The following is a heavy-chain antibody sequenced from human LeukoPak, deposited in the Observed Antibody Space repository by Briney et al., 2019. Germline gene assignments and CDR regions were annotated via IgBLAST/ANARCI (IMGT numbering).Heavy chain of an antibody. CDR3: ARIEYYDFWSGYSHMDV. V-gene: IGHV4-59*01. J-gene: IGHJ6*03. Sequence: SETLSLTCTVSGGSISSYYWSWIRQPPGKGLEWIGYIYYSGSTNYNPSLKSRVTISVDTSKNQFSLKLSSVTAADTAVYYCARIEYYDFWSGYSHMDVWGKGTTVTVSS. CDR1: GGSISSYY. CDR2: IYYSGST. D-gene: IGHD3-3*01.